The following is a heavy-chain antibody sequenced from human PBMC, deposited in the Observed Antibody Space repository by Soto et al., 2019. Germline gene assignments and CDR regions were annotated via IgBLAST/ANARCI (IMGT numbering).Heavy chain of an antibody. J-gene: IGHJ4*02. V-gene: IGHV3-9*01. CDR2: ISWNSGSI. CDR3: AEGPSSWYLGRHFDY. CDR1: GFTFDDYA. D-gene: IGHD6-13*01. Sequence: EVQLVESGGGLVQPGRSLRLSCAASGFTFDDYAMHWVRQAPGKGLEWVSGISWNSGSIGYADSVKGRFTISRDNAKNSLYRQMNSLRAEDTALYYCAEGPSSWYLGRHFDYWGQGTLVTVSS.